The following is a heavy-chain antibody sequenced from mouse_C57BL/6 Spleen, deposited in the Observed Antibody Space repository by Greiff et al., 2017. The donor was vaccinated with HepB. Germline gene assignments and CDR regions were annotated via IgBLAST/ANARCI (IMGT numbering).Heavy chain of an antibody. J-gene: IGHJ4*01. CDR1: GYTFTDYN. D-gene: IGHD1-1*01. CDR2: INPNNGGT. Sequence: EVQLQQSGPELVKPGASVKMSCKASGYTFTDYNMHWVKQSHGKSLEWIGYINPNNGGTSYNQKFKGKATLTVNKSSSTAYMELRSLTSEDSAVYYCAPTTVVARGAMDYWGQGTSVTVSS. V-gene: IGHV1-22*01. CDR3: APTTVVARGAMDY.